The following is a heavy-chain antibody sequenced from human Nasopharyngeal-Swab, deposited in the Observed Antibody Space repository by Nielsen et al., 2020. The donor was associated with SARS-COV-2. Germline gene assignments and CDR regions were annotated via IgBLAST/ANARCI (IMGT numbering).Heavy chain of an antibody. CDR2: ISYDGSNK. V-gene: IGHV3-30*03. D-gene: IGHD6-13*01. CDR1: GFTFSSYG. J-gene: IGHJ6*02. Sequence: GGSLRLSCAASGFTFSSYGMHWVRQAPGKGLEWVAVISYDGSNKYYADSVKGRFTISRDNSKNTLYLQMNSLRAEDTAVYYCARDSCSSWYLYYYYYGMDVWGQGTTVTVSS. CDR3: ARDSCSSWYLYYYYYGMDV.